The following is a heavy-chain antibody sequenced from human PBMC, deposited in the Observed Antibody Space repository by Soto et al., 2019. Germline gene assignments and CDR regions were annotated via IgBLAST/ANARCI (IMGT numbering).Heavy chain of an antibody. CDR1: GYTFSSYL. Sequence: ASVKVSCKASGYTFSSYLMHWVRQAPGQRLEWMGWINAGNGNTKYSQKFQGRVTITRDTSASTAYMELRSLRSDDTAVYYCAREGVAPYYYYGMDVWGQGTPVTVS. CDR2: INAGNGNT. D-gene: IGHD5-12*01. J-gene: IGHJ6*02. V-gene: IGHV1-3*01. CDR3: AREGVAPYYYYGMDV.